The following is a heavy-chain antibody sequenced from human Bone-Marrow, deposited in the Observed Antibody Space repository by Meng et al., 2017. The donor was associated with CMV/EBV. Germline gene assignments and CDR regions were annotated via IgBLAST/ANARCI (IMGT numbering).Heavy chain of an antibody. CDR1: GFTFSNAW. CDR2: IKSKTDGGTT. Sequence: GESLKISCAASGFTFSNAWMSWVRQAPGKGLEWVGRIKSKTDGGTTDNAAPVKGRFTISRDDSKNTLYLQINSLKTEDTAVYYCTTDRRKTGIFKPLSRADYWGQGTLVTVSS. V-gene: IGHV3-15*01. D-gene: IGHD1-1*01. J-gene: IGHJ4*02. CDR3: TTDRRKTGIFKPLSRADY.